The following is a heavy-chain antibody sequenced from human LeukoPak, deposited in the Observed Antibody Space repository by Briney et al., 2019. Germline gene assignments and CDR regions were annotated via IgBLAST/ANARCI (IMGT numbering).Heavy chain of an antibody. CDR2: LTHDGNNK. J-gene: IGHJ4*02. CDR1: GFTFSNYG. D-gene: IGHD1-14*01. CDR3: ARDIVEPPGSGRYFDN. Sequence: GRSLRLSCAASGFTFSNYGVHWVRQAPGKGLEWVAGLTHDGNNKYYGDSVEGRFTISRENSKNTLHLQMNSLRAEDSAIYYCARDIVEPPGSGRYFDNWGQGTLITVSS. V-gene: IGHV3-30*03.